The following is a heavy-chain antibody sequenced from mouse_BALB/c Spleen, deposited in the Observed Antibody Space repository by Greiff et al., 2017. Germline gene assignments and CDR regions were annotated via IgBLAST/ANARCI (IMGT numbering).Heavy chain of an antibody. J-gene: IGHJ2*01. V-gene: IGHV5-4*02. CDR2: ISDGGSYT. D-gene: IGHD2-14*01. Sequence: EVQLVESGGGLVKPGGSLKLSCAASGFTFSDYYMYWVRQTPEKRLEWVATISDGGSYTYYPDSVKGRFTISRDNAKNNLYLQMSSLKSEDTAMYYCARGYYRYFDYWGQGTTLTVSS. CDR3: ARGYYRYFDY. CDR1: GFTFSDYY.